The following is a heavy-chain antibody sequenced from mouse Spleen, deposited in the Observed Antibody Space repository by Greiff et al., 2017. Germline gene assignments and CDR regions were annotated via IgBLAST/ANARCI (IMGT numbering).Heavy chain of an antibody. Sequence: DVKLVESGGGLVKLGGSLKLSCAASGFTFSSYAMSWVRQTPEKRLEWVATISSGGGNTYYPDSVKGRFTISRDNAKNTLYLQMSSLKSEDTAMYYCARHIDYGYYYFDYWGQGTTLTVSS. V-gene: IGHV5-9*04. D-gene: IGHD1-2*01. CDR2: ISSGGGNT. CDR3: ARHIDYGYYYFDY. CDR1: GFTFSSYA. J-gene: IGHJ2*01.